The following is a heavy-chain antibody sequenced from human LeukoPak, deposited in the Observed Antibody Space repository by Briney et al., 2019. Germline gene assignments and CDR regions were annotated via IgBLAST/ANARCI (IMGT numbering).Heavy chain of an antibody. J-gene: IGHJ2*01. CDR3: VRSVVVVAATPTHFDL. CDR1: GFILNDYA. V-gene: IGHV3-9*01. CDR2: ISWSSGHM. Sequence: GGSLRLSCAASGFILNDYAMHWVRQGPGKGLEWVAGISWSSGHMEYAESVKGRFTISRDNARNALYLQMDGLRRDDTALYYCVRSVVVVAATPTHFDLWGRGTQVIVSS. D-gene: IGHD2-15*01.